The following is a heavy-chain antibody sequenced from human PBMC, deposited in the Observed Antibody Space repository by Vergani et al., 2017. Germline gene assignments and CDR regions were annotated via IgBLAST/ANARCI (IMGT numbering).Heavy chain of an antibody. CDR1: GFTFSSYA. J-gene: IGHJ4*02. CDR2: IRGSGGSK. D-gene: IGHD6-13*01. Sequence: EVQLLESGGGLVQPGGSLRLSCAASGFTFSSYAMSWVRQAPGKGLEWVSGIRGSGGSKYYADSVKGRFTISRDHAKNSLYLQMNSLRAEDTAVYYCAGGMYSRSGDSWTGVYYIDYWGQGTLVTVSS. V-gene: IGHV3-23*01. CDR3: AGGMYSRSGDSWTGVYYIDY.